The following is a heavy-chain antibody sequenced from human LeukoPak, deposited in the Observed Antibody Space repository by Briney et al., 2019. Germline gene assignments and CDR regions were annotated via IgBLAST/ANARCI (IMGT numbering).Heavy chain of an antibody. CDR1: GYSISSGYY. Sequence: SETLSLTCAVSGYSISSGYYWGWIRQPPGKGLEWIGSIYHSGSTYYNPSLKSRVTISVDTSKNQFSLKLSSVTAADTAVYYCARSPTRGYSYGSFDSWGQGTLVTVSS. V-gene: IGHV4-38-2*01. CDR3: ARSPTRGYSYGSFDS. D-gene: IGHD5-18*01. CDR2: IYHSGST. J-gene: IGHJ4*02.